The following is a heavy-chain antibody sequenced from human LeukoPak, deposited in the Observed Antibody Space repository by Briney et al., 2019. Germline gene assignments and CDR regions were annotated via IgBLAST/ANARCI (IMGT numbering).Heavy chain of an antibody. Sequence: GGSLRLSCAASGFTFSSYSMNWVRQAPGKGLEWVSYISSSSTIYYADCVKGRFTISRDNAKNSLYLQMNSLRAEDTAVYYCARPPGDYWGQGTLVTVSS. CDR2: ISSSSTI. V-gene: IGHV3-48*04. J-gene: IGHJ4*02. CDR3: ARPPGDY. CDR1: GFTFSSYS.